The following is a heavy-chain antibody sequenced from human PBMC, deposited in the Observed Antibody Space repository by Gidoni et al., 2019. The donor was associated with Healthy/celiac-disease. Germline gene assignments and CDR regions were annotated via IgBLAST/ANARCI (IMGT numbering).Heavy chain of an antibody. CDR3: ARGIVVVPATVGWFDP. V-gene: IGHV1-18*01. D-gene: IGHD2-2*01. J-gene: IGHJ5*02. CDR2: ISAYNGNT. Sequence: QVQLVQSGAEVKKPGASVKVSYKASGYTFTSYGISWVRQAPGQGLEWMGWISAYNGNTNYAQKLQGRVTMTTATSTSTAYMELRSLRSDDTAVYYCARGIVVVPATVGWFDPWGQGTLVTVSS. CDR1: GYTFTSYG.